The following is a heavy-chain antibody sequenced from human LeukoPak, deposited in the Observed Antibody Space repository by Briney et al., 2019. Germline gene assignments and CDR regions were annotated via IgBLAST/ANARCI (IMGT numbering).Heavy chain of an antibody. J-gene: IGHJ3*02. D-gene: IGHD2-2*01. V-gene: IGHV4-59*08. CDR1: GGSISSYY. CDR2: IYYSGST. Sequence: SETLSLTCTVSGGSISSYYWSWIRQPPGKGLEWIGYIYYSGSTNYNPSLKSRVTISVDTSKNQFSLKLSSVTAADTAVYYCARHHSSTRFHAFDIWGQGTMVTVSS. CDR3: ARHHSSTRFHAFDI.